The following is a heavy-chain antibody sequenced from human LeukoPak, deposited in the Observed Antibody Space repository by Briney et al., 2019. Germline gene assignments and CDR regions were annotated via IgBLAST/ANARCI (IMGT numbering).Heavy chain of an antibody. V-gene: IGHV1-46*01. CDR2: INPSGGST. J-gene: IGHJ3*02. D-gene: IGHD3-10*01. CDR3: ARNLWFGESSDAFDI. Sequence: GASVKVSCKASGYTFTSYYMHWVRQAPGQGLEWMGIINPSGGSTSYAQKFQGRVTMTRDTSISTAYMELSRLRSDDSAVYYCARNLWFGESSDAFDIWGQGTMVTVSS. CDR1: GYTFTSYY.